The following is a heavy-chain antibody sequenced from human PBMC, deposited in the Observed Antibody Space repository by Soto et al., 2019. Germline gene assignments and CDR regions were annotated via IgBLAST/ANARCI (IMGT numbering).Heavy chain of an antibody. J-gene: IGHJ6*03. D-gene: IGHD2-2*01. CDR3: VRGCGRSSCPYYLDV. CDR1: GFTFSTYW. CDR2: IKQDGSDK. Sequence: EVQLVESGGGLVQPGGSLRLSCAASGFTFSTYWMSWVRQAPGKGLEWVATIKQDGSDKYYVDSVRGRFTISRDTAESSLYLQMSSLRAEDRAVYYCVRGCGRSSCPYYLDVWGKATTVIVSS. V-gene: IGHV3-7*01.